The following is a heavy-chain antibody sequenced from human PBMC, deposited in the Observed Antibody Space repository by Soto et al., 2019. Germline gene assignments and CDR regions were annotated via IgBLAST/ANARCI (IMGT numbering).Heavy chain of an antibody. CDR1: GYMFTESY. Sequence: ASVKASSKVSGYMFTESYMHWLRQAPGQGLEWMGWINPNSGDTIYAQKFQGRVTMTRDTSISTAYMELSSLRYDDTAVYYCARATVQTLYYYYCMDVWGQGTTVTVSS. D-gene: IGHD3-16*01. CDR2: INPNSGDT. CDR3: ARATVQTLYYYYCMDV. J-gene: IGHJ6*02. V-gene: IGHV1-2*02.